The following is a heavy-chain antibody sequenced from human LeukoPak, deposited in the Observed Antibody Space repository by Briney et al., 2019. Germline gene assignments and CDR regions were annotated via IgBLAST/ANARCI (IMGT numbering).Heavy chain of an antibody. D-gene: IGHD1-26*01. Sequence: PSQTLSLTCTVSGGSISSSGYYWSWIRQHPGKGLEWIGYIYYSGSTYYNPSLKSRITISVDTSKNQFSLKLGSVTAADTAVYYCARREWELTWNWFDPWGQGTLVTVSS. CDR1: GGSISSSGYY. J-gene: IGHJ5*02. CDR2: IYYSGST. V-gene: IGHV4-31*03. CDR3: ARREWELTWNWFDP.